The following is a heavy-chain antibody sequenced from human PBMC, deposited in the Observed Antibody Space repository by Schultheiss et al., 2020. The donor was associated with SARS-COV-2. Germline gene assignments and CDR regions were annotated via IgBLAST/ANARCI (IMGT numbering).Heavy chain of an antibody. J-gene: IGHJ6*02. CDR1: GGSISSGYY. V-gene: IGHV4-34*09. Sequence: SETLSLTCAVSGGSISSGYYWGWIRQPPGKGLEWIGEINHSGSTNYNPSLKSRVTISVDTSKNQFSLKLSSVTAADTAVYYCARDLYGMDVWGQGTTVTVSS. CDR3: ARDLYGMDV. CDR2: INHSGST.